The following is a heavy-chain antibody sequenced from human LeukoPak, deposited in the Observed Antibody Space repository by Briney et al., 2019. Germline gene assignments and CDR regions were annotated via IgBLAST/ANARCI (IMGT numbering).Heavy chain of an antibody. Sequence: GASVKVSCKASGYTFTSYGISWVRQAPGQGLEWMGWISAYNGSTNYAQKLQGRVTMTTDTSTSTAYMELRSLRSDDTAVYYCARAQGFKYYDSSGPDYWGQGTLVTVSS. D-gene: IGHD3-22*01. J-gene: IGHJ4*02. V-gene: IGHV1-18*01. CDR2: ISAYNGST. CDR3: ARAQGFKYYDSSGPDY. CDR1: GYTFTSYG.